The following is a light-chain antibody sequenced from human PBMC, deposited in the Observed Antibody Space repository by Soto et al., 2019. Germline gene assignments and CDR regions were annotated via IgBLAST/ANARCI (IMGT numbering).Light chain of an antibody. CDR2: AAS. Sequence: LVLTQSPGTLSVSLGERATLSCWASQTINNNYLAWYHQKPGQAPRLIMYAASSRATGIPDRFSGSGSGTDFTLTISRLEPEDSGLYYCQQYGSSPRAFGQGTKVEIK. V-gene: IGKV3-20*01. J-gene: IGKJ1*01. CDR1: QTINNNY. CDR3: QQYGSSPRA.